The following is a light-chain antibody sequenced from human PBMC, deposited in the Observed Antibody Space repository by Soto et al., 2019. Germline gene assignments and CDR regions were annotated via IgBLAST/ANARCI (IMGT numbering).Light chain of an antibody. J-gene: IGKJ1*01. Sequence: DIQMPQSPSTLSTFVGDRVTITCRASQSISTWLAWYQQKLGKAPKLLIYDVSTLHSGVPSRFSGSGSETEFTLTISSLQPDDFATYYCQQYNSYSEAFGQGTKV. CDR2: DVS. V-gene: IGKV1-5*01. CDR3: QQYNSYSEA. CDR1: QSISTW.